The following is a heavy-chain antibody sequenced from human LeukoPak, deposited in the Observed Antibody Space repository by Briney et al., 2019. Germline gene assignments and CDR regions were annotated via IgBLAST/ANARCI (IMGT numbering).Heavy chain of an antibody. CDR2: ISSSSSYI. CDR1: GFTFSSYS. J-gene: IGHJ2*01. D-gene: IGHD5-12*01. V-gene: IGHV3-21*01. CDR3: AGELRDWYFDL. Sequence: GGSLRLSCAASGFTFSSYSMNWVRQAPGKGLEWVSSISSSSSYIYYVDSVKGRFTISRDNAKNSLYLQMNSLRAEDTAAYYCAGELRDWYFDLWGRGTLVTVSS.